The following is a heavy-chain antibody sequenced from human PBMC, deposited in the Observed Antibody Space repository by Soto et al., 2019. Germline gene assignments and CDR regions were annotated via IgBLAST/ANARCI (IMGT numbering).Heavy chain of an antibody. V-gene: IGHV3-33*01. CDR3: VRERGPFDAFDI. J-gene: IGHJ3*02. CDR1: GFPFSTYG. Sequence: GGSLSLSCAASGFPFSTYGMHWVRQAPGKGLEWLAVIWANGINKYYADSVRGRFTISRDNSKNTLDMQMNNLRAEDKALYDCVRERGPFDAFDIWGHGTMVTVSS. CDR2: IWANGINK.